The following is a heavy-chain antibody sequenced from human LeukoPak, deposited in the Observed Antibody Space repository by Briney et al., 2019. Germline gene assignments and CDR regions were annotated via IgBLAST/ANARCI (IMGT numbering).Heavy chain of an antibody. CDR1: GGSISSSSYY. V-gene: IGHV4-39*01. D-gene: IGHD4-17*01. CDR3: ARLNWRGYGAHVGIDY. CDR2: IYYSGST. J-gene: IGHJ4*02. Sequence: SETLSLTCTVSGGSISSSSYYWGWIRQPPGKGLEWIGSIYYSGSTYYNPSLKSRVTISVDTSKDQFSLKLSSVTAADTAVYYCARLNWRGYGAHVGIDYWGQGTLVTVSS.